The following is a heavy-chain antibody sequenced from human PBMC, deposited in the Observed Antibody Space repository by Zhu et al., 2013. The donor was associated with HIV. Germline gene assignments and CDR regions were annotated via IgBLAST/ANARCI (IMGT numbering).Heavy chain of an antibody. V-gene: IGHV1-69*01. CDR2: IIPIFGTA. Sequence: QVQLVQSGAEVKKPGSSVKVSCKASGGTFSSYAISWVRQAPGQGLEWMGGIIPIFGTANYAQKFQGRVTITADESTSTAYMELSSLRSEDTAVYYCARPTYYYDSSGGDNWFDPWGQGTLVTVSS. D-gene: IGHD3-22*01. J-gene: IGHJ5*02. CDR3: ARPTYYYDSSGGDNWFDP. CDR1: GGTFSSYA.